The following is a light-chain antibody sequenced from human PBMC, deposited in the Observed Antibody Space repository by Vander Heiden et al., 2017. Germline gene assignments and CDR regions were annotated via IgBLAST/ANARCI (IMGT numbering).Light chain of an antibody. V-gene: IGKV3-11*01. Sequence: EIVLTQSPATLSLSPGDRATLSCRASQSVSDFLVWYQHKPGQAPRLLIYDASKRATGIPTRFSGSASGTDFTLTISSLEPEEFAVYYCQQRYNWPLTFGGGTKVEIK. CDR1: QSVSDF. CDR3: QQRYNWPLT. J-gene: IGKJ4*01. CDR2: DAS.